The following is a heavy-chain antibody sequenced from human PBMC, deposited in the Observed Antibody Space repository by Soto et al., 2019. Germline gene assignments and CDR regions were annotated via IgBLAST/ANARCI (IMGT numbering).Heavy chain of an antibody. CDR1: GFSLRSSGLC. J-gene: IGHJ4*02. CDR2: IYWNDDK. V-gene: IGHV2-5*01. Sequence: SGPTLVNPTQTLTLTCSFSGFSLRSSGLCVAWIRQPPGKALEWLALIYWNDDKRYSPSLKSRLTITKDTSKNQVVLTMTNMEPMDKATDECAHSPPSGRDYWGQVTMVTVSS. CDR3: AHSPPSGRDY.